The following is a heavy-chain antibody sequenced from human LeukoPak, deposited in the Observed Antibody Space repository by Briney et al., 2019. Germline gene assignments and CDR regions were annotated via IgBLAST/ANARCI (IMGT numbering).Heavy chain of an antibody. CDR3: ARELDYDSSGYTGWFDP. CDR2: IYYSGST. J-gene: IGHJ5*02. Sequence: PSETLSLTCTVSGGSISSYYWSWIRQPPGKGLEWIGYIYYSGSTNYNPYLKSRVTISVDTSKNQFSLKLSSVTAADTAVYYCARELDYDSSGYTGWFDPWGQGTLVTVSS. CDR1: GGSISSYY. D-gene: IGHD3-22*01. V-gene: IGHV4-59*01.